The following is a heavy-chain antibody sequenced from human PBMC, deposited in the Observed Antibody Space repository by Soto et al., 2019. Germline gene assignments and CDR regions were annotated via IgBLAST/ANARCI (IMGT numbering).Heavy chain of an antibody. Sequence: PSETLSLTCTISGGSISSSSYYWGWIRQPPGKGLEWIGSIYYSGSTYYNPSLKSRVTISVDTSKNQFSLKLSSVTAADTAVYYCARHCSGGSCLDYWGQGTLVTVSS. J-gene: IGHJ4*02. CDR1: GGSISSSSYY. V-gene: IGHV4-39*01. D-gene: IGHD2-15*01. CDR3: ARHCSGGSCLDY. CDR2: IYYSGST.